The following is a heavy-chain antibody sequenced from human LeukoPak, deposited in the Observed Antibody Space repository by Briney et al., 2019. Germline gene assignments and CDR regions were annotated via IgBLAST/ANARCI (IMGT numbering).Heavy chain of an antibody. D-gene: IGHD3-22*01. Sequence: GRSLRLSCAASGFTFSSYAMSWVRQAPGKGLEWVSAISGSGGSTYYADSVKGRFTISRDNSKNTLYLQMNSLRAEDTAVYYCAKMGTNYYDSSGSDYWGQGTLVTVSS. CDR2: ISGSGGST. J-gene: IGHJ4*02. CDR3: AKMGTNYYDSSGSDY. CDR1: GFTFSSYA. V-gene: IGHV3-23*01.